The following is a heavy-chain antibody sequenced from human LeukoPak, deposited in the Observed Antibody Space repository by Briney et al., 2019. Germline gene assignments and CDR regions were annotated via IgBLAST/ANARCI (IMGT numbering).Heavy chain of an antibody. Sequence: PGGSLRLSCAASGFTFSSYGMHWVRQAPGKGLEWVAFIRYDGSNKYYADSVKGRFTISRDNSKNTLYLQMNSLRAEDTAVYYCAKGSVSRYSGTDFDYWGQGTLVTVSS. J-gene: IGHJ4*02. CDR2: IRYDGSNK. D-gene: IGHD1-26*01. CDR1: GFTFSSYG. V-gene: IGHV3-30*02. CDR3: AKGSVSRYSGTDFDY.